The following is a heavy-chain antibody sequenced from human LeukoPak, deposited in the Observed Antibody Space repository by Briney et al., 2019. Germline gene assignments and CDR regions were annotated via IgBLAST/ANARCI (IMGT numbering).Heavy chain of an antibody. CDR1: SGSIISNNDY. CDR2: IHYSGRT. J-gene: IGHJ5*02. D-gene: IGHD5-12*01. V-gene: IGHV4-39*07. CDR3: AKCPRDGGYYCWFDP. Sequence: SETLSLTCSVSSGSIISNNDYWGWIRQPPGKGLEWIATIHYSGRTYYNPSLKSRGTISVDTSQNQFSLRLSSLTAADTAVYYCAKCPRDGGYYCWFDPWGQGTLVTVSS.